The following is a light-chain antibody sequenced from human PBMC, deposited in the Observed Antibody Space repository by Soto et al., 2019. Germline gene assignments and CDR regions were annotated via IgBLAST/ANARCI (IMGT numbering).Light chain of an antibody. J-gene: IGLJ1*01. CDR2: EVS. Sequence: QSVLTQPASVSGSPGQSITISCTVTSSDVGSYNYVSWYQQHPGKAPKLMIYEVSDRPSGISSRFSGSKSGNTASLTISGLQTEDEADCYCSSYTSSSTLFGTGTKVTVL. CDR1: SSDVGSYNY. V-gene: IGLV2-14*01. CDR3: SSYTSSSTL.